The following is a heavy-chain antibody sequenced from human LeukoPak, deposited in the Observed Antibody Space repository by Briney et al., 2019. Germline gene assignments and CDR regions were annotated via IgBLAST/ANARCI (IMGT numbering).Heavy chain of an antibody. CDR3: AKVGDSSGYYNPYFDY. Sequence: PGGSLRLSCAASGFTFDDYAMHWVRQAPGKGLEWVSGISWYSGSIGYADSVKGRFTISRDNAKNSLYLQMNSLRAEDTALYYCAKVGDSSGYYNPYFDYWGQGTLVTVSS. D-gene: IGHD3-22*01. V-gene: IGHV3-9*01. CDR1: GFTFDDYA. J-gene: IGHJ4*02. CDR2: ISWYSGSI.